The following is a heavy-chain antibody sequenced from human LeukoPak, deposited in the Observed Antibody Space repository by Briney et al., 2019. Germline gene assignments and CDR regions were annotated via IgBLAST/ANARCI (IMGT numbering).Heavy chain of an antibody. V-gene: IGHV1-46*01. Sequence: ASVTVSCKASGYTFTSYYMHWVRQAPGQGLEWMGIINPSCGSTSYAQKFQGRVTMTRDTSTSTVYMELSSLRSEDTAVYYCARDLGGYYDPKYYFDYWGQGTLVTVSS. J-gene: IGHJ4*02. D-gene: IGHD3-22*01. CDR3: ARDLGGYYDPKYYFDY. CDR1: GYTFTSYY. CDR2: INPSCGST.